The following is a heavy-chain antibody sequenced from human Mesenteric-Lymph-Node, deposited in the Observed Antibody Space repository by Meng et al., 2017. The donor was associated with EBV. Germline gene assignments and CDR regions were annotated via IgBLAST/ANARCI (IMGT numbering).Heavy chain of an antibody. CDR1: GGSISSGGYS. J-gene: IGHJ5*02. CDR2: IYHSGST. V-gene: IGHV4-30-2*01. D-gene: IGHD3-22*01. Sequence: QPPLQEPGSGLVKPSHTLSLPCAVSGGSISSGGYSWSWIRQPPGKGLEWIGYIYHSGSTYYNPSLKSRVTISVDRSKNQFSLKLSSVTAADTAVYYCARLDSSGYYTGWFDPWGQGTLVTVSS. CDR3: ARLDSSGYYTGWFDP.